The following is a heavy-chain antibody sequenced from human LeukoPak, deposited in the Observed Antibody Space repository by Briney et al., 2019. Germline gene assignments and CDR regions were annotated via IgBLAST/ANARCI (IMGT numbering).Heavy chain of an antibody. CDR2: ISGNGCST. V-gene: IGHV3-23*01. D-gene: IGHD4-23*01. CDR1: GFTFSSYA. CDR3: AKSTVVRKFYYFDY. Sequence: GGPLRLSCAASGFTFSSYAMSWVRQAPRKGLEWGSSISGNGCSTYYAASVKGWFTMSRDNSKNTMYLQMNSLRAEDTAVYYCAKSTVVRKFYYFDYWGQGTLVTVSS. J-gene: IGHJ4*02.